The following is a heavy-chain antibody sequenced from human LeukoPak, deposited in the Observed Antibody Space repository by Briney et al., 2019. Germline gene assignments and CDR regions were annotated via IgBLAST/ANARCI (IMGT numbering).Heavy chain of an antibody. J-gene: IGHJ5*02. CDR2: IYFTGSV. D-gene: IGHD3-22*01. Sequence: SETLSLTCTVSGASVSSTGYYWTWVRQPPGKGLEWIGHIYFTGSVNYNPSLKSRVTISLDTSKNQFSLKLSSVTAADTAVYYCARLTHYYDSSSHFYWFDTWGQGTLVTVSS. CDR3: ARLTHYYDSSSHFYWFDT. CDR1: GASVSSTGYY. V-gene: IGHV4-61*08.